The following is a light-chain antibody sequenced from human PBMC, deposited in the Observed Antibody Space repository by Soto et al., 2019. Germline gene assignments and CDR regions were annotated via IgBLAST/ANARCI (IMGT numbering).Light chain of an antibody. V-gene: IGLV1-44*01. CDR1: SSNIGSNT. Sequence: QSALTQPPSASGTPGQRVTMSCSGSSSNIGSNTVNWYQHLPGAAPRLLIYGNNQRPSGIPDRFSGSKSGTSASLAISGLHSEDEADYYCAAWDDSLNGYVFGTGTKVTVL. CDR2: GNN. CDR3: AAWDDSLNGYV. J-gene: IGLJ1*01.